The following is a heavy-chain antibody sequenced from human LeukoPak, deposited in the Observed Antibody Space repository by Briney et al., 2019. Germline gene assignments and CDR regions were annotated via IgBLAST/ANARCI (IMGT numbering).Heavy chain of an antibody. V-gene: IGHV4-59*08. CDR1: GFIFSSYT. CDR2: VYYTGVT. Sequence: GSLRLSCAASGFIFSSYTMSWVRQPPGKGLEWIGTVYYTGVTYYNPSLKSRGTISIDTSKNQFSLKLTSVIAADTAVYYCARHEGSHDIKTWGQGTLVTVSS. D-gene: IGHD3-9*01. J-gene: IGHJ4*02. CDR3: ARHEGSHDIKT.